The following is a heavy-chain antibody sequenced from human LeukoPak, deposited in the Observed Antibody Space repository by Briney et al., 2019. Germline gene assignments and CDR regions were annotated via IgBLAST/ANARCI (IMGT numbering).Heavy chain of an antibody. D-gene: IGHD3-22*01. Sequence: SETLSLTCTVSGGSISSYYWSWIRQPPGKGLEGIGYIYDSGSTNYNPSLKSRAPISVDTPKNQFSLKLSSVTAADTAVYYCACLTTADAFDIWGQGTMVTVSS. J-gene: IGHJ3*02. CDR2: IYDSGST. V-gene: IGHV4-59*01. CDR1: GGSISSYY. CDR3: ACLTTADAFDI.